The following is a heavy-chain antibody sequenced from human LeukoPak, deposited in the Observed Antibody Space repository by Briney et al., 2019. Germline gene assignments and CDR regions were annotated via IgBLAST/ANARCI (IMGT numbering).Heavy chain of an antibody. CDR2: IIHILGIA. CDR1: GGTFSSYT. J-gene: IGHJ3*02. Sequence: SVKVSCKACGGTFSSYTISWVRQAPGQGLEWMGRIIHILGIANYAQKLQGRVTNNADKSTSTADMELSSLRSEDTAVYYCARDLYLGYCSGGSCYPPNDAFYIWGQGTMVTVSS. V-gene: IGHV1-69*04. D-gene: IGHD2-15*01. CDR3: ARDLYLGYCSGGSCYPPNDAFYI.